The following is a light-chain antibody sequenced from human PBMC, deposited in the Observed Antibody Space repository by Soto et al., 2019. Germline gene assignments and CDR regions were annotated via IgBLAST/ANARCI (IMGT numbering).Light chain of an antibody. Sequence: DIQMTQSPSSLSASVGDRVTITCRASQSISRYLNWYQQKPGKAPKLLIYPAPSLQSGVPSRFSVTVSLPDFTLTISSLQPDDFATYYCQQSNSIPYTFGQRTKLPIK. CDR1: QSISRY. CDR3: QQSNSIPYT. V-gene: IGKV1-39*01. J-gene: IGKJ2*01. CDR2: PAP.